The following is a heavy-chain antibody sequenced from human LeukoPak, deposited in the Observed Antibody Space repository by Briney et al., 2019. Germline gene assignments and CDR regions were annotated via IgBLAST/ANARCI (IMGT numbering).Heavy chain of an antibody. D-gene: IGHD3-22*01. CDR1: GGSFSGYY. Sequence: SETLSLTCAVYGGSFSGYYWSWIRQPPGKGLELVGEINHSGSTNYNPSLKSRVTISVDPYKNQFSLTLSSVTAADTAVYYCARSGFAVWRGGFDPWGEGTLVTVS. CDR2: INHSGST. V-gene: IGHV4-34*01. CDR3: ARSGFAVWRGGFDP. J-gene: IGHJ5*02.